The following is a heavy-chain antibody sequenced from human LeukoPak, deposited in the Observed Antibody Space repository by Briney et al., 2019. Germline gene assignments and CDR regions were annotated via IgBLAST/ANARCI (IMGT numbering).Heavy chain of an antibody. J-gene: IGHJ6*02. CDR2: IYSGGST. V-gene: IGHV3-53*01. D-gene: IGHD3-10*01. CDR1: GFTVSGNY. Sequence: GGSLRLSCAASGFTVSGNYMSWVRQAPGKGLEWVSVIYSGGSTYYADSVKGRFTISRDNSKNTLYLQMNSLRAEDTAVYYCARSHWPYGSGSSPRYGMDVWGQGTTVTVSS. CDR3: ARSHWPYGSGSSPRYGMDV.